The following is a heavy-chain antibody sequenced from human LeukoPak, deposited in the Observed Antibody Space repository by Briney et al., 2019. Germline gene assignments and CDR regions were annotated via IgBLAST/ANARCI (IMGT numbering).Heavy chain of an antibody. J-gene: IGHJ3*02. CDR2: IYYSGST. D-gene: IGHD2-2*01. CDR3: ARPVVPVAPDAFDI. V-gene: IGHV4-30-4*08. CDR1: GGSISSGDYY. Sequence: SRTLSLTCTVSGGSISSGDYYWSWIRQPPGKGLEWIGYIYYSGSTYYNPSLKSRVTISVDTSKNQFSLKLSSVTAADTAVYYCARPVVPVAPDAFDIWGQGTMVTVSS.